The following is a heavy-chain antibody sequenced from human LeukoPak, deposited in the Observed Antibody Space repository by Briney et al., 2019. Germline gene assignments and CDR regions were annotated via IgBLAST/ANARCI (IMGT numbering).Heavy chain of an antibody. Sequence: GGSLRLSCAASGFNFNNYAMSWVRQAPGKGLQWVSSISGRGDITHYADSGKGRFTIYRDNSKNTVFLQMNWLRADDTAVYYCAKDLTWIPPVLVTFDLRGQGTLVAVSP. V-gene: IGHV3-23*01. J-gene: IGHJ4*02. CDR1: GFNFNNYA. CDR3: AKDLTWIPPVLVTFDL. CDR2: ISGRGDIT. D-gene: IGHD3-9*01.